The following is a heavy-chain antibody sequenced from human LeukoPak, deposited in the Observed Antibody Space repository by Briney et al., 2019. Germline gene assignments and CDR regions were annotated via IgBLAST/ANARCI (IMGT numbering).Heavy chain of an antibody. J-gene: IGHJ4*02. CDR2: ISGSGGTT. CDR3: AKYNAAVAVGS. D-gene: IGHD6-19*01. V-gene: IGHV3-23*01. Sequence: GGSLRLSCAASGFTFSKYGMSWVRQAPGKGLEWVSVISGSGGTTYYADSVKGRFSISRDNSNNTLYLQMNSLRAEDTAVYYCAKYNAAVAVGSWGQGTLVTVSS. CDR1: GFTFSKYG.